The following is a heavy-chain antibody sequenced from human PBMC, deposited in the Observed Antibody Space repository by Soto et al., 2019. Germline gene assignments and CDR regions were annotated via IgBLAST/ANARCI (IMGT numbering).Heavy chain of an antibody. CDR2: ITVGSGNT. V-gene: IGHV1-18*04. Sequence: PSVRVPGKASGDTFTRPGVTRARQPPGQGPEWMGWITVGSGNTHYAQKFQGRVSMATDTSTSTAYMELWSLRSDDTAVYYCARPSSYGSYYYFDLWGQGTPVTVSS. CDR3: ARPSSYGSYYYFDL. D-gene: IGHD1-26*01. J-gene: IGHJ4*02. CDR1: GDTFTRPG.